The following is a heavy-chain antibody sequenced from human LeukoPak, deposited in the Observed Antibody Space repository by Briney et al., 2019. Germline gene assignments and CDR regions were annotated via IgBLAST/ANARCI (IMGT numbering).Heavy chain of an antibody. CDR1: GFTFSSYD. J-gene: IGHJ4*02. D-gene: IGHD4-17*01. V-gene: IGHV3-13*01. Sequence: GGSQRLSCAASGFTFSSYDMHWVRQATGKGLEWVSAIGTAGDTYYPGSVKGRFTISRENAKDSLYLQMNSLRAGDTAVYYCARQGGTTTALDYWGQGTLVTVSS. CDR2: IGTAGDT. CDR3: ARQGGTTTALDY.